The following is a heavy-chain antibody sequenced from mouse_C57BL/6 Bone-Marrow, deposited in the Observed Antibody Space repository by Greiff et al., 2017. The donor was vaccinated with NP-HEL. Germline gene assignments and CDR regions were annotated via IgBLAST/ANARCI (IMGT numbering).Heavy chain of an antibody. V-gene: IGHV1-80*01. CDR1: GYAFSSYW. Sequence: VQGVESGAELVKPGASVKISCKASGYAFSSYWMNWVKQRPGKGLEWIGQIYPGDGDTNYNGKFKGKATLTADKSSSTAYMQLSSLTSEDSAVYFCARETAQKTFDYWGQGTTLTVSS. CDR2: IYPGDGDT. J-gene: IGHJ2*01. CDR3: ARETAQKTFDY. D-gene: IGHD3-2*02.